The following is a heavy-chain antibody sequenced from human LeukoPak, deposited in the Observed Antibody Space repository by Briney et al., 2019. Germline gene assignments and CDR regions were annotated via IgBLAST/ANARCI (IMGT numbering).Heavy chain of an antibody. Sequence: HPGGSLRLSCAASGFIFSSYAMSWVRLAPGKGLEWISVISGSGGRTDYADSVKGRFTISRDNSKNTLYLQMNSLRAEDTAVYYCAKTALAVAGIVPVESELDYWGQGTLVTVSS. V-gene: IGHV3-23*01. CDR3: AKTALAVAGIVPVESELDY. CDR2: ISGSGGRT. D-gene: IGHD6-19*01. J-gene: IGHJ4*02. CDR1: GFIFSSYA.